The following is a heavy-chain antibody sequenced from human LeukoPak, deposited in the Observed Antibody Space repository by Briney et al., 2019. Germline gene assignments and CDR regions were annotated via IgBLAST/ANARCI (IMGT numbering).Heavy chain of an antibody. CDR1: GYTFTSYY. D-gene: IGHD3-22*01. V-gene: IGHV1-46*01. Sequence: ASVKVSCKASGYTFTSYYMHWVRQAPGQGLEWMGKINPSGGATVYAQKSQARVTMTGDASTSTVYMEPGSLGSEDTAVYYCARPPYYYDSSGPWDYWGQGTLVTVSS. CDR3: ARPPYYYDSSGPWDY. CDR2: INPSGGAT. J-gene: IGHJ4*02.